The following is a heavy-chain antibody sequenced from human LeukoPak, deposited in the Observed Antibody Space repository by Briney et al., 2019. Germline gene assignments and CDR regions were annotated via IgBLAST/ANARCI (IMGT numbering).Heavy chain of an antibody. CDR1: GFTFSSYW. Sequence: XXSLRLSCAASGFTFSSYWMNWVRQAPGKGLVWVSRIASDGSSTTYADSVKGRFSISRDNAKNTLYLQMNSLRVEDTAVYYCARGRPHGNDYWGQGTLVTVSS. D-gene: IGHD4-23*01. J-gene: IGHJ4*02. CDR3: ARGRPHGNDY. CDR2: IASDGSST. V-gene: IGHV3-74*01.